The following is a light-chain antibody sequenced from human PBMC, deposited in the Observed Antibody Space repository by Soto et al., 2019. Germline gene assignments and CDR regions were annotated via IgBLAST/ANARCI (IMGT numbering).Light chain of an antibody. J-gene: IGLJ3*02. CDR2: SNN. Sequence: QSVLTQPPSFSAPPGQKVTISCSGSNSNIGNNFVSWYQQLPGTVPKLLIFSNNERPSGVPDRFSGSRSGTSASLAISGLQSEDEADYYCAAWDVSLNGEMFGGGTKVTVL. V-gene: IGLV1-44*01. CDR1: NSNIGNNF. CDR3: AAWDVSLNGEM.